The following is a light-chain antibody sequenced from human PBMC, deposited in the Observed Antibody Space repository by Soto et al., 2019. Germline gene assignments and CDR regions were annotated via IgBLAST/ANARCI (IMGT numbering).Light chain of an antibody. V-gene: IGLV2-14*01. J-gene: IGLJ1*01. CDR1: SSDVGGYNY. CDR2: EVF. Sequence: QSALTQPASVSGSPVQSITISCTATSSDVGGYNYVSWYQQYPGKAPKLMIYEVFNRPSGVSSRFSGSKSGNAASLTISGLQAEDEADYYCSSYTSSSTLFGTGTKVTVL. CDR3: SSYTSSSTL.